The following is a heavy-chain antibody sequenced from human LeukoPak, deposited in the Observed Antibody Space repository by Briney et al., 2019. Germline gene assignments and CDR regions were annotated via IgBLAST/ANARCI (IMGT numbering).Heavy chain of an antibody. CDR3: TTDRKDYGDYGDYYYYGMDV. D-gene: IGHD4-17*01. V-gene: IGHV3-49*04. CDR1: GFTFGDHA. J-gene: IGHJ6*02. Sequence: GGSLRLSCTASGFTFGDHAMSWVRQAPGKGLEWVGFIRSKAYGGTTEYAASVKGRFTISRDDSTSIAYLQMNSLKTEDTAVYYCTTDRKDYGDYGDYYYYGMDVWGQGTTVTVSS. CDR2: IRSKAYGGTT.